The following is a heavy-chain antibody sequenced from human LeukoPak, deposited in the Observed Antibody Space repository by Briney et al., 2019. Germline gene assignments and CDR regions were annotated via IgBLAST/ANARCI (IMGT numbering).Heavy chain of an antibody. CDR1: GYTFTNFA. CDR2: INPNTGNP. Sequence: ASVKVSCKASGYTFTNFALNWVRQAPGQGLEWMAWINPNTGNPTSAPDFTGRFVFSLDTSVNTAYLQITSLQAGDTAVYYCAREMSGGVGGFDSWGQGTLVTVSS. V-gene: IGHV7-4-1*02. CDR3: AREMSGGVGGFDS. J-gene: IGHJ4*02. D-gene: IGHD3-16*01.